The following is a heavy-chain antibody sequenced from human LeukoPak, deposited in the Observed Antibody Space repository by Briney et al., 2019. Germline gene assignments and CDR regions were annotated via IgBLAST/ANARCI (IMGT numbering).Heavy chain of an antibody. D-gene: IGHD6-13*01. CDR2: IYYSGST. CDR3: AGGGIAAAGTIY. J-gene: IGHJ4*02. Sequence: PSQTLSLTCTVSGGSISSGSYYWSWIRQPPGKGLEWIGYIYYSGSTNYNPSLKSRVTISVDTSKNQFSLKLSSVTAADTAVYYCAGGGIAAAGTIYWGQGTLVTVSS. CDR1: GGSISSGSYY. V-gene: IGHV4-61*01.